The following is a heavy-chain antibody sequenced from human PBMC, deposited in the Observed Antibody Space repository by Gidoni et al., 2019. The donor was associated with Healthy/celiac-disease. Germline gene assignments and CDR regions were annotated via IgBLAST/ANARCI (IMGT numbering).Heavy chain of an antibody. CDR2: ISGSGGST. J-gene: IGHJ4*02. CDR1: GFTCSSYA. V-gene: IGHV3-23*01. D-gene: IGHD1-26*01. CDR3: AKEGSGGF. Sequence: ELQLLEPGGVLVHPGGSLRLSCPASGFTCSSYAMSWVRQAPGTGLEWVSAISGSGGSTYYADSVKGRFTISRDNSKNTLHLQMNSLRAEDTAVYYCAKEGSGGFWGQGTLVTVSS.